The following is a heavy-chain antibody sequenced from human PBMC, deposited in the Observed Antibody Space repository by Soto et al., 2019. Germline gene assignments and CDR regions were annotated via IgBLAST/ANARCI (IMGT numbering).Heavy chain of an antibody. V-gene: IGHV4-39*01. Sequence: PSETLSLTCTVSGGSISSSSYYWGWIRQPPGKGLEWIGSIYYSGSTYYNPSLKSRVTISVDTSKNQFSLKLSSVTAADTAVYYGGRNEGVVDAFDYWGQGTMVTVSS. CDR3: GRNEGVVDAFDY. CDR2: IYYSGST. CDR1: GGSISSSSYY. D-gene: IGHD3-10*01. J-gene: IGHJ4*01.